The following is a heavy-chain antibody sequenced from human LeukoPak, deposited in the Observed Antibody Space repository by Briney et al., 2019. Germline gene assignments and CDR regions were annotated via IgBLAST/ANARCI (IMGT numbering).Heavy chain of an antibody. D-gene: IGHD3-10*01. V-gene: IGHV4-59*08. CDR2: IYYSGST. Sequence: SETLSLTCAVYGGSFSGYYWSWIRQPPGKGLEWIGYIYYSGSTNYNPSLKSRVTISVDTSKNQFSLMLSSVTAADTAVYYCARLLGYGSGSFDPWGQGTLVTVSS. CDR1: GGSFSGYY. CDR3: ARLLGYGSGSFDP. J-gene: IGHJ5*02.